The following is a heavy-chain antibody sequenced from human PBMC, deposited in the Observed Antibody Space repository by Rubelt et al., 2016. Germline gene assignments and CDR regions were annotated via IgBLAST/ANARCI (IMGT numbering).Heavy chain of an antibody. D-gene: IGHD3-3*01. CDR1: GYTFTSYD. CDR3: ARLSITIFGVVVYYYGMDV. Sequence: QVQLVQSGAEVKKPGASVKVSCKASGYTFTSYDINWVRQATGQGLEWMGWMNPNSGNTGYAQKFQGRGTMTRNTSISTAYMELSSLRSEDTAVYYCARLSITIFGVVVYYYGMDVWGQGTTVTVSS. V-gene: IGHV1-8*01. CDR2: MNPNSGNT. J-gene: IGHJ6*02.